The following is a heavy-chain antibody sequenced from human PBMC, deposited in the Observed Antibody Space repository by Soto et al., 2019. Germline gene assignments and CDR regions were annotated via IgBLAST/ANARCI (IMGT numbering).Heavy chain of an antibody. CDR2: IYYSGST. J-gene: IGHJ5*02. D-gene: IGHD6-13*01. V-gene: IGHV4-31*03. CDR1: GASINIEGYY. CDR3: ARADIAAAGDYNWFDP. Sequence: PSETLSLTCTVTGASINIEGYYWSWIRQHPGKGLEWIGYIYYSGSTYYNPSLKSRVTISVDTSKNQFSLKLSSVTAADTAVYYCARADIAAAGDYNWFDPWGQGTLVTVSS.